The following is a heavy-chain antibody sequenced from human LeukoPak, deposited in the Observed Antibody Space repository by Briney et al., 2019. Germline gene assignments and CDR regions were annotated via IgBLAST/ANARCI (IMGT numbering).Heavy chain of an antibody. D-gene: IGHD5-18*01. CDR3: ARYSAMDPGAFDI. V-gene: IGHV3-53*01. CDR1: GFTLSGNY. J-gene: IGHJ3*02. Sequence: PGAALCLSCAASGFTLSGNYMGWVRQAPGKGLEWVSVIYSGGSTYYADSVKGRFTISRDNSKNTLYLQMNSLRAEDTAVYYCARYSAMDPGAFDIWGQGTMVTVSS. CDR2: IYSGGST.